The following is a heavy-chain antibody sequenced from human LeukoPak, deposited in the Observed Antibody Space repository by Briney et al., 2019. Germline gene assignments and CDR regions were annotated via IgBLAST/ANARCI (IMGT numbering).Heavy chain of an antibody. V-gene: IGHV1-2*02. CDR2: INPNSGGT. Sequence: GASVKVSCKASVYTFTGYYMHWVRQAPGQGLEWMGWINPNSGGTNYAQKFQGRVTMTRDTSISTAYMELSRLRSDDTAVYYCARVPEQQLVHDGYYFDYWGQGTLVTVSS. CDR1: VYTFTGYY. J-gene: IGHJ4*02. D-gene: IGHD6-13*01. CDR3: ARVPEQQLVHDGYYFDY.